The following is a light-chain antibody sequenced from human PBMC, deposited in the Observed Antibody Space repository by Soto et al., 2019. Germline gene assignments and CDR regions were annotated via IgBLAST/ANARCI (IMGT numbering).Light chain of an antibody. V-gene: IGKV3-11*01. J-gene: IGKJ4*01. CDR1: QSVSSY. CDR2: DAS. Sequence: EIVLTQSPATLSLSPGGRATLSCRASQSVSSYLAWYQQKPGQAPRLLIYDASNRATGIPARFSGSGSGTDFTLTISSLEPEDFAVYYCQQRSNSFGGGTKVEIK. CDR3: QQRSNS.